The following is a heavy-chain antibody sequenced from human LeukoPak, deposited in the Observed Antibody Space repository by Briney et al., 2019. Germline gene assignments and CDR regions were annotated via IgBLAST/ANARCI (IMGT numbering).Heavy chain of an antibody. V-gene: IGHV3-74*01. D-gene: IGHD3-3*01. CDR2: INTDGSIT. Sequence: GGSLRLSCAASGFTFSDYWIHWVRQAPGKGLVWVSRINTDGSITNYADSVKGRFSISRDNAKNTLYLQMNSLKTEDTAVYYCTREASITIFGVVTYYYYGMDVWGQGTTVTVSS. CDR1: GFTFSDYW. CDR3: TREASITIFGVVTYYYYGMDV. J-gene: IGHJ6*02.